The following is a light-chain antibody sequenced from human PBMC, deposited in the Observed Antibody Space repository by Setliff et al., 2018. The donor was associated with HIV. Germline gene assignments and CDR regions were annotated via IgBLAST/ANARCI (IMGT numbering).Light chain of an antibody. CDR1: TSNIGHNT. V-gene: IGLV1-44*01. CDR3: AAWDDGLKGWV. J-gene: IGLJ3*02. Sequence: QSVLTQSPSASGTPGQGVTISCSGSTSNIGHNTVNWYQQLPGTATKLLIHSNIERPSGVPERFSGSKSGTSASLAISGLQPEDEAYYYCAAWDDGLKGWVFGGWTKVTVL. CDR2: SNI.